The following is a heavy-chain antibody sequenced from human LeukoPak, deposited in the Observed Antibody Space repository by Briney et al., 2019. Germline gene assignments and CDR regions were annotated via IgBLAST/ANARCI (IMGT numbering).Heavy chain of an antibody. CDR3: AKYAGGGYCTNGVCYHDDY. D-gene: IGHD2-8*01. Sequence: GGSLRLSCAASGFTFSSYGMHWVRQAPGKGLEWVAVIPYDGSNKYYADSVKGRFTISRDNSKNTLYLQMNSLRAEDTAVYYCAKYAGGGYCTNGVCYHDDYWGQGTLVTVSS. CDR1: GFTFSSYG. J-gene: IGHJ4*02. CDR2: IPYDGSNK. V-gene: IGHV3-30*18.